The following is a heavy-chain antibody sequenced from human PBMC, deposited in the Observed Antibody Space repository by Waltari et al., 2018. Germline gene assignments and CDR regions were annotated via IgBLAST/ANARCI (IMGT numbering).Heavy chain of an antibody. D-gene: IGHD3-3*01. CDR3: MTLPIFGLVIKNY. CDR2: VDPEDGET. J-gene: IGHJ1*01. V-gene: IGHV1-69-2*01. CDR1: GYSLPDQC. Sequence: EVHLTQSGAEVKQPGAPVKISCKASGYSLPDQCLHWVRQAPGKGPEWIGRVDPEDGETTLAEKVEGRVTISADTSTDTAYMDLSRLRSEDTALYYCMTLPIFGLVIKNYWGQGTLVTVSS.